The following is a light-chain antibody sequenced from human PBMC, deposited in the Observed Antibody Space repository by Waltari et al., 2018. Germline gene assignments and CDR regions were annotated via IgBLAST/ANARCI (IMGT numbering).Light chain of an antibody. CDR3: QQYYSTPLT. Sequence: DIVLTQSPPSLAVYLGERATLNCQFSESALYSLNNKDHLAWYQQKPGQRPKLLIYGAPTRESGVPDRFSGSGSETEFTLTINSLQAEDVAVYYCQQYYSTPLTFGGGTKVEIK. CDR1: ESALYSLNNKDH. J-gene: IGKJ4*01. V-gene: IGKV4-1*01. CDR2: GAP.